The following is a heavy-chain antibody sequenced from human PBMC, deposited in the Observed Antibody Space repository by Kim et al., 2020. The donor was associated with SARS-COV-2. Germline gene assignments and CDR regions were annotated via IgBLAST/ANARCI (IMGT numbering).Heavy chain of an antibody. CDR2: IWSAGSKT. J-gene: IGHJ4*02. CDR3: ARGVVIGSFDRWYEFDN. D-gene: IGHD2-15*01. Sequence: GGSLRLSCAASGFTFSNYGMHWVRQAPGRGLEWVALIWSAGSKTYYADSVKGRFTISRDNSKNTLSLQMNTLRVEDTAVYYCARGVVIGSFDRWYEFDNWSRGSLVT. CDR1: GFTFSNYG. V-gene: IGHV3-33*01.